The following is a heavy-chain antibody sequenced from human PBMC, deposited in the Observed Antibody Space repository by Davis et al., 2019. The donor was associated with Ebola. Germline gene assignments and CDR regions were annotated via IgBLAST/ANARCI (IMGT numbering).Heavy chain of an antibody. D-gene: IGHD3-22*01. V-gene: IGHV1-2*02. CDR1: GYSFTGYY. J-gene: IGHJ4*02. Sequence: ASVKVSCKASGYSFTGYYLHWVRQAPGQGLEWMGRINPHSGGADFAQKFQGRVTMTRDTSTSTVYMELSSLRSEDTAVYYCARAIYYYDSSGYSDYWGQGTLVTVSS. CDR3: ARAIYYYDSSGYSDY. CDR2: INPHSGGA.